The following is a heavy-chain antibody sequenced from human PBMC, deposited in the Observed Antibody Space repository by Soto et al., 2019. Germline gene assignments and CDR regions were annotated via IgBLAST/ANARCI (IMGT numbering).Heavy chain of an antibody. Sequence: GGSLKISCEASGYTFTNYWISWVRQMPGKGLEWMGNIDPSDSYTNYSPSFQGHVTISADKSISTAYLQWSSLMASDTAMYYCARLGGYDAYYFGMDVWGQGTTVTVSS. D-gene: IGHD3-22*01. V-gene: IGHV5-10-1*01. CDR2: IDPSDSYT. CDR3: ARLGGYDAYYFGMDV. CDR1: GYTFTNYW. J-gene: IGHJ6*02.